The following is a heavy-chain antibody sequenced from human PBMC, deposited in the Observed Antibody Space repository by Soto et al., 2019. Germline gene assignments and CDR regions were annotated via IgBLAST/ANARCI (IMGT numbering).Heavy chain of an antibody. Sequence: QLQLQESGPGLVKPSETLSLTCTVSGDSISTSISYWGRIRQPPGKGLEWIGTIYYSGNTYYNPCLKVLVVISVDTSKNHFSLKLSSVTAADTAVYYCVRHVTMDWFYPWGQVTLVTVSS. D-gene: IGHD3-10*01. CDR2: IYYSGNT. CDR3: VRHVTMDWFYP. CDR1: GDSISTSISY. J-gene: IGHJ5*02. V-gene: IGHV4-39*01.